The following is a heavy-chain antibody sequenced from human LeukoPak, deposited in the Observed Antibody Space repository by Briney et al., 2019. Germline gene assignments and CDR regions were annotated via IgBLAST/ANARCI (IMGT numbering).Heavy chain of an antibody. D-gene: IGHD3-22*01. V-gene: IGHV4-4*02. CDR3: ARAGSNYDSSGYGFDY. CDR1: GGSISSSNW. J-gene: IGHJ4*02. Sequence: SETLSLTCAVSGGSISSSNWWSWVRQPPGKGLEWIGEIYHSGSTNYNPSLKSRVTISVDKSKNQFSLKLSSVTAADTAVYYCARAGSNYDSSGYGFDYWGQGTLVTVSS. CDR2: IYHSGST.